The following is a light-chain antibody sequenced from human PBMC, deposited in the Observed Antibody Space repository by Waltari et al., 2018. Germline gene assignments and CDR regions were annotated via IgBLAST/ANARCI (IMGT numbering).Light chain of an antibody. Sequence: QPVLTQPPSASGTPGQRVTISCSGRHSNIGANTVKWYQQLPGTAPKLLNNSDNRRFSGSPHRFSSSKSATSASLAMSGLQSKDEADYYCSTWDDSLSGVLFGEWTKLTVV. CDR3: STWDDSLSGVL. V-gene: IGLV1-44*01. CDR2: SDN. CDR1: HSNIGANT. J-gene: IGLJ2*01.